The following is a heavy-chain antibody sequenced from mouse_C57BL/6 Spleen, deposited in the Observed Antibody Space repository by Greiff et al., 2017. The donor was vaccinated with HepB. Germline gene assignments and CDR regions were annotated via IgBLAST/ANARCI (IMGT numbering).Heavy chain of an antibody. CDR2: ISSGGDYI. J-gene: IGHJ4*01. V-gene: IGHV5-9-1*02. D-gene: IGHD2-4*01. CDR1: GFTFSSYA. CDR3: TRGGIYYDYYGYAMDY. Sequence: EVKLVESGEGLVKPGGSLKLSCAASGFTFSSYAMSWVRQTPEKRLEWVAYISSGGDYIYYADTVKGRFTISRDNARNTLYLQMSSLKSEDTAMYYCTRGGIYYDYYGYAMDYWGQGTSVTVSS.